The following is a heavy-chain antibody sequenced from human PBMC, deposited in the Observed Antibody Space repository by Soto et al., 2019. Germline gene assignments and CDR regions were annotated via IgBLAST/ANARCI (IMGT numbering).Heavy chain of an antibody. D-gene: IGHD3-3*01. CDR2: IYYSGST. CDR1: GGSISSGDYY. V-gene: IGHV4-30-4*01. CDR3: AGNYDFWSGYTAVVYAFDI. J-gene: IGHJ3*02. Sequence: SSETLSLTCTVSGGSISSGDYYWSWIRQPPGKGLEWIGYIYYSGSTYYNPSLKSRVTISVDTSKNQFSLKLSSVTAADTAVYYCAGNYDFWSGYTAVVYAFDIWGQVTMVTVSS.